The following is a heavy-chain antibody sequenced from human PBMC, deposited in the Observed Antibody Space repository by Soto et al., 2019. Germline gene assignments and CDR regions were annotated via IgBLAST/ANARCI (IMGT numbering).Heavy chain of an antibody. CDR3: ARAGKYYYGSGSPYYDGMDV. CDR1: GYTFTSYG. Sequence: QVQLVQSGAEVKKPGASVKVSCKASGYTFTSYGVSWVRQAPGQGLEGMGWISGDNGNTNYAQKLQGRVTMTTDTSTSTAYMELRSLRSDDTAVYYCARAGKYYYGSGSPYYDGMDVWGQGITVTVSS. V-gene: IGHV1-18*04. CDR2: ISGDNGNT. D-gene: IGHD3-10*01. J-gene: IGHJ6*02.